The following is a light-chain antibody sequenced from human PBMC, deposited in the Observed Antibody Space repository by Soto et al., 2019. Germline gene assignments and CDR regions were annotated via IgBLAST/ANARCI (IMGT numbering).Light chain of an antibody. CDR1: RSNIGTNS. CDR3: AAWDDSLSGHWV. Sequence: QSVLTQPPSASGTPGQRVAISCSGSRSNIGTNSVTWYQQLPGTAPKLLIYRNNQRPSGVPDRFSGSKSGTSASLAISGLRSEDEADYYCAAWDDSLSGHWVFGGGTKLTVL. CDR2: RNN. J-gene: IGLJ3*02. V-gene: IGLV1-47*01.